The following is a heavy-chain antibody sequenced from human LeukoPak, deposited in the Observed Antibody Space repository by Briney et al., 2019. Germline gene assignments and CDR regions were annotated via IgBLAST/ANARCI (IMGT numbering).Heavy chain of an antibody. J-gene: IGHJ6*02. V-gene: IGHV4-34*01. D-gene: IGHD2-15*01. CDR3: APAVKGYYYGMDV. CDR2: INHSGST. Sequence: PSETLSLTCAVYGGSFSGYYWSWIRQPPGKGLEWIGEINHSGSTNYNPSLKSRVTISVDTSKNQFSLKLSSVTAADTAVYYCAPAVKGYYYGMDVWGQGTTVTVSS. CDR1: GGSFSGYY.